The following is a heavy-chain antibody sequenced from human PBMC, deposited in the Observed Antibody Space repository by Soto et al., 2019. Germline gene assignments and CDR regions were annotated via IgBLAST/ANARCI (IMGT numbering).Heavy chain of an antibody. V-gene: IGHV4-39*01. J-gene: IGHJ3*02. Sequence: HLQRQKSGPGRVKPSETLSLTCMVSGGPISSSSYYWGWIRNPQGKGLDGIGSMYYSGSTYYNPSLKSRLTISVDTSKNQFSLKLSSVTAADTAVYYCARRGYYYDSSYHDAFDIWGQGTMVTVSS. CDR2: MYYSGST. CDR1: GGPISSSSYY. D-gene: IGHD3-22*01. CDR3: ARRGYYYDSSYHDAFDI.